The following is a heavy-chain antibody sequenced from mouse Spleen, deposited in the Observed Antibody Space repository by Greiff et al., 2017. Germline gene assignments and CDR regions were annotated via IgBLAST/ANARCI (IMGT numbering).Heavy chain of an antibody. CDR3: ARSFYDGYPYWYFDV. CDR2: IYPGNGDT. Sequence: QVQLKQPGAELVKPGASVKMSCKASGYTFTSYNMHWVKQTPGQGLEWIGAIYPGNGDTSYNQKFKGKATLTADKSSSTAYMQLSSLTSEDSAVYYCARSFYDGYPYWYFDVWGAGTTVTVSS. CDR1: GYTFTSYN. D-gene: IGHD2-3*01. V-gene: IGHV1-12*01. J-gene: IGHJ1*01.